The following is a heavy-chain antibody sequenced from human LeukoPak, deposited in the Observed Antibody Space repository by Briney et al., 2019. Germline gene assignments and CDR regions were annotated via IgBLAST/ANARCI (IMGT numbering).Heavy chain of an antibody. D-gene: IGHD3-10*01. J-gene: IGHJ4*02. CDR1: DFTFSGYW. Sequence: GGSLRLSCAASDFTFSGYWMNWVRQAPGKGLEWVANINADGRDTYYVNSVRGRFTISRDNADNSPYLQMNSLRGDDTAVYFCARGVNSAIDWWGQGTLVTVSS. CDR3: ARGVNSAIDW. V-gene: IGHV3-7*01. CDR2: INADGRDT.